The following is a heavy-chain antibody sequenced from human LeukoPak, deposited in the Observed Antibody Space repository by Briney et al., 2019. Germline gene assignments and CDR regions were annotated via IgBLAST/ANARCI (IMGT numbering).Heavy chain of an antibody. J-gene: IGHJ4*02. CDR1: GGSSSGYC. V-gene: IGHV4-34*01. Sequence: SETLSLTCTVYGGSSSGYCWSWIRQPPGKGLEWVGEINHSGSTNYNPSLKSRVTISVDTSKNQFSLKLTSMTAADTAVYYCTRGKRETVFDYWGQGTLVTVSS. CDR3: TRGKRETVFDY. D-gene: IGHD2-21*02. CDR2: INHSGST.